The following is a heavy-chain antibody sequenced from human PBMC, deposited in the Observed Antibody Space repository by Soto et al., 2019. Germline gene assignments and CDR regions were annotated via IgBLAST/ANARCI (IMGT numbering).Heavy chain of an antibody. CDR1: GGSINNYY. Sequence: LSLTCTVSGGSINNYYWSWIRQPPGKGLEWIGYSYYSGRTSYNPSLKSRVTISVDTSKNQFSLKLSSVTAADTAVYYCASSGYFWGKFDYWGQGTLVTVSS. CDR3: ASSGYFWGKFDY. D-gene: IGHD3-22*01. V-gene: IGHV4-59*08. CDR2: SYYSGRT. J-gene: IGHJ4*02.